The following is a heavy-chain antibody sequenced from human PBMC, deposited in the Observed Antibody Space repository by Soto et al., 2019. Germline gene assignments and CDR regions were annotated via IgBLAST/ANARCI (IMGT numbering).Heavy chain of an antibody. CDR2: IYYRGNT. J-gene: IGHJ4*02. V-gene: IGHV4-39*01. Sequence: QLQLQESGPGLVKPSETLSLTCTVSGGSISSGSYYWGWIRQSPGKGLEWIGSIYYRGNTYYNPSLKSRVTIAVDTSKNQSSLKMSSVTATDTAVYYCARHKDTSSRYLLPDNWGQGTLVTVSS. CDR3: ARHKDTSSRYLLPDN. D-gene: IGHD6-13*01. CDR1: GGSISSGSYY.